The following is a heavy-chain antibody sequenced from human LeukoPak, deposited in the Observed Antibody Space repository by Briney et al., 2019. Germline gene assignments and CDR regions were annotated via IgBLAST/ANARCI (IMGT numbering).Heavy chain of an antibody. CDR2: ISGSGGST. Sequence: GGSLRLSCAASGFTFSSYGMHWVRQAPGKGLEWVSAISGSGGSTYYADSVKGRFTISRDNSKNTLYLQMNSLRAEDTAVYYCARGAPIVVVPAAYPFDPWGQGALVTVSS. CDR1: GFTFSSYG. CDR3: ARGAPIVVVPAAYPFDP. J-gene: IGHJ5*02. D-gene: IGHD2-2*01. V-gene: IGHV3-23*01.